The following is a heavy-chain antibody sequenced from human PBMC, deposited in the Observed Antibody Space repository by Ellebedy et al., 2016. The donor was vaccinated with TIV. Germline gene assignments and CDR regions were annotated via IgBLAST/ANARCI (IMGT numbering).Heavy chain of an antibody. V-gene: IGHV3-23*01. CDR3: AKLDSSGYYYGRLDY. CDR2: ISSSGVSS. J-gene: IGHJ4*02. D-gene: IGHD3-22*01. Sequence: GGSLRLSCAASGFTFRNFAMTWVRQAPGKGLEWVSSISSSGVSSDSADSVRGRVTISRDNSKSTLYLQMDSLRADYSAEYYCAKLDSSGYYYGRLDYWGQGTLVTVSS. CDR1: GFTFRNFA.